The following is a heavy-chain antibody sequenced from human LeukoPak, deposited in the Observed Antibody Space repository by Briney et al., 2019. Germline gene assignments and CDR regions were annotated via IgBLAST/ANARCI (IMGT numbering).Heavy chain of an antibody. V-gene: IGHV3-23*01. CDR1: GFTFSSYA. CDR3: AKEARYYDFWSGYYYYYYMDV. Sequence: GSLRLSCAASGFTFSSYAMSWVRQAPGKGLEWVSAISGSGGSTYYADSVKGRFTISRDNSKNTLYLQMNSLRAEDTAVYYCAKEARYYDFWSGYYYYYYMDVWGKGTTVTVSS. D-gene: IGHD3-3*01. J-gene: IGHJ6*03. CDR2: ISGSGGST.